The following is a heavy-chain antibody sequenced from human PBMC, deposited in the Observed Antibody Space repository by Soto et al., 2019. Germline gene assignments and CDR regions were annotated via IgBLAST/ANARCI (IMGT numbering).Heavy chain of an antibody. CDR2: INAGNGNT. CDR1: GYTFTSYA. V-gene: IGHV1-3*01. D-gene: IGHD3-10*01. CDR3: SRSTXXXXYYYGSGSYSTFDX. Sequence: GASVKVSCKASGYTFTSYAMHWVRQAPGQRLEWMGWINAGNGNTKYSQKFKGRVTITRDTSASTAYMELSSLRSEDTAVYYCSRSTXXXXYYYGSGSYSTFDXXXQXXLVPVSS. J-gene: IGHJ4*02.